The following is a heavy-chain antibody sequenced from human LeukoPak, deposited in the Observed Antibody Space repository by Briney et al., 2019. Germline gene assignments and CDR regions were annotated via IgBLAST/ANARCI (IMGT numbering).Heavy chain of an antibody. CDR2: INHSGST. CDR3: ARGQVGYCSSTSCAKGIAVAAYFDY. D-gene: IGHD2-2*01. CDR1: GGSFSGYY. J-gene: IGHJ4*02. Sequence: SETLSLTCAVYGGSFSGYYWSWIRQPPGKGLEWIGEINHSGSTNYNPSLKSRVTISVDTSKNQFSLKLSSVTAADTAVYYCARGQVGYCSSTSCAKGIAVAAYFDYWGQGTLVTVSS. V-gene: IGHV4-34*01.